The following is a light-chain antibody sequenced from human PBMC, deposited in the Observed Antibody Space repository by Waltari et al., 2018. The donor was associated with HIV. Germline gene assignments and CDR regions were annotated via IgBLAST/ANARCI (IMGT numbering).Light chain of an antibody. CDR1: QRVSSD. Sequence: DIVLTQSRATLSLSPGARATLSCRASQRVSSDLAWYQRKPGQAPRLLIYDASSRATGIPARFSGSGCGTGFTLTISSLEPEDFAVYCCQQRSNWPPWAFGQGTKVEVK. V-gene: IGKV3-11*01. CDR2: DAS. CDR3: QQRSNWPPWA. J-gene: IGKJ1*01.